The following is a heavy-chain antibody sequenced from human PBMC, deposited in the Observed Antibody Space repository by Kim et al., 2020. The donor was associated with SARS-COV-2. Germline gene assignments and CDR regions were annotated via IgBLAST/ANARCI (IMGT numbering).Heavy chain of an antibody. Sequence: GGSLRLSCSASGFTFSSYEMNWVHQVPGKGLEWLSYISRSGATIDDTDSVKGRFIMSRDNTKNSLSLQMDSLRVDDTAIYYCAREQTTSGFDYWGQGTLVTVSS. J-gene: IGHJ4*02. CDR1: GFTFSSYE. V-gene: IGHV3-48*03. D-gene: IGHD6-19*01. CDR2: ISRSGATI. CDR3: AREQTTSGFDY.